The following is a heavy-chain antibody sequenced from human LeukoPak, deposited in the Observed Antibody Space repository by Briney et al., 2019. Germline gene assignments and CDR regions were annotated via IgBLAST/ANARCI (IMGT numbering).Heavy chain of an antibody. CDR2: INPKNGKT. CDR3: ARKLSGYSSTWYPDY. Sequence: ASVKVSCKTSGYIFTSYDINWVRQATGQGLEWVGYINPKNGKTGYAQKFQGRVTMTTDTSTTTAFMELNSLRYDDTAVYYCARKLSGYSSTWYPDYWGQGTPVTVSS. V-gene: IGHV1-8*01. CDR1: GYIFTSYD. D-gene: IGHD6-13*01. J-gene: IGHJ4*02.